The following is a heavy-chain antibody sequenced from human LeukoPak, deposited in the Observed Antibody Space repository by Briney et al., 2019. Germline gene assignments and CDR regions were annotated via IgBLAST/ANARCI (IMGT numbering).Heavy chain of an antibody. CDR3: ARAPRDGYNYLFDY. D-gene: IGHD5-24*01. Sequence: PSETLSLTCTVSGGSISSYYWSWIRQPPGKGLEWIGYIYYSGSTNYNPSLKSRVTMSVATSKNQFSLKLSSVTAADTAVYYCARAPRDGYNYLFDYWGQGTLVTVSS. CDR2: IYYSGST. CDR1: GGSISSYY. J-gene: IGHJ4*02. V-gene: IGHV4-59*12.